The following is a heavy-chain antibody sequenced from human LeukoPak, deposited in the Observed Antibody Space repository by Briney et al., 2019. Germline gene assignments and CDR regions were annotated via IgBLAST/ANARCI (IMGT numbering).Heavy chain of an antibody. J-gene: IGHJ4*03. V-gene: IGHV1-69*04. CDR1: GGTFSSYA. CDR3: ASAAESGSYYDY. D-gene: IGHD1-26*01. CDR2: IIPILGIA. Sequence: SVKVSCKASGGTFSSYAISWVRQAPGQGLEWMGRIIPILGIANYAQKFQGRVTITADKSTSTAYMELSSLRSEDTAVYYCASAAESGSYYDYWGQGTLVTVSS.